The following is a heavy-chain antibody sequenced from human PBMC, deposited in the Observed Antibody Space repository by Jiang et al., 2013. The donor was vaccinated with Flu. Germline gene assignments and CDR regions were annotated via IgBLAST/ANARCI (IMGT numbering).Heavy chain of an antibody. CDR2: FHYSGNT. CDR3: ARQAHSGNSFYFDY. Sequence: GPGLVKSSETLSLTCTVSDVSIITSYWSWIRQSPGKGLEWIGYFHYSGNTHYNPSLKSRVNISVDTSKNRFSLKLASVTAADTAMYYCARQAHSGNSFYFDYWGPGTLVIVSS. V-gene: IGHV4-59*08. J-gene: IGHJ4*02. D-gene: IGHD1-26*01. CDR1: DVSIITSY.